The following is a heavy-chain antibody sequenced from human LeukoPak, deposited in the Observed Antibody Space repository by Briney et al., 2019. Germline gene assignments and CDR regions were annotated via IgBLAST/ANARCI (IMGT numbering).Heavy chain of an antibody. CDR1: GFFFRTHG. V-gene: IGHV3-30*03. CDR3: VRDRHFYCAETYYNLDY. J-gene: IGHJ4*02. CDR2: ISYDGSQK. D-gene: IGHD3-10*01. Sequence: GGSLSLSCTVSGFFFRTHGMHWVRQAPGKGLEWLSVISYDGSQKHYADSVKGRFTIARDNNNNTLSLQLNSLRDDDTAVYYCVRDRHFYCAETYYNLDYWGQGTLVTVSS.